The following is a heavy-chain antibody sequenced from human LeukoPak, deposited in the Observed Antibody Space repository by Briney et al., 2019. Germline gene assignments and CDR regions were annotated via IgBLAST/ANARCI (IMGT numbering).Heavy chain of an antibody. V-gene: IGHV3-53*01. CDR2: LYSDGNT. CDR1: GFTVITND. CDR3: ARGVEPLAANTLAY. J-gene: IGHJ4*02. D-gene: IGHD1-14*01. Sequence: GGSLRLSCAASGFTVITNDMTWFRQAPGKGLKWVSVLYSDGNTKYADSVQGRFTISRDNSKNTLYLEMNSLSPDDTAVYYCARGVEPLAANTLAYWGQGTLVTVSS.